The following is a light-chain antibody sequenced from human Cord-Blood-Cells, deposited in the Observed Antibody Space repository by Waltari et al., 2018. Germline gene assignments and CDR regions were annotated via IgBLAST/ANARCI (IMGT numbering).Light chain of an antibody. Sequence: SALTQPASVCGSPGQSITISCPGTGSDVRGYNYVSWYQQHPGKAPKLMIYEFSNRPSGVSNRFSGSKSGNTASLTISGLQAEDEADYYCSSYTSSSTYVFGTGTKVTVL. V-gene: IGLV2-14*03. CDR2: EFS. CDR3: SSYTSSSTYV. CDR1: GSDVRGYNY. J-gene: IGLJ1*01.